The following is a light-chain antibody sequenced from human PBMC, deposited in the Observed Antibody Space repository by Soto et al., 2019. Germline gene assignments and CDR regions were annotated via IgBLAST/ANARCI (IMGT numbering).Light chain of an antibody. V-gene: IGLV2-14*01. J-gene: IGLJ1*01. Sequence: QSALTQPASVSGSPGQSITISCTGTSSDVGGYNYVSWYQQHPGKAPKLMMYEVSNRPSGVSNRFSGSKSGNTASLTISGLQAKDEADYYCSSYTSISTLLEVFGTGTKLTVL. CDR2: EVS. CDR1: SSDVGGYNY. CDR3: SSYTSISTLLEV.